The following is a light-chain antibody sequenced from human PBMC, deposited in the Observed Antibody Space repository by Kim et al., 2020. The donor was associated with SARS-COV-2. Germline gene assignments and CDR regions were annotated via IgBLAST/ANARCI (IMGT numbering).Light chain of an antibody. CDR1: QSISCW. V-gene: IGKV1-5*01. Sequence: SASVGARVTFTCRASQSISCWLACYKQKPGKPLKLLTYDASSLESGVPSRFSGSGSGTEFPLTISSLKLDDFAPYYCHQYNSYWTFGPGTTV. J-gene: IGKJ1*01. CDR3: HQYNSYWT. CDR2: DAS.